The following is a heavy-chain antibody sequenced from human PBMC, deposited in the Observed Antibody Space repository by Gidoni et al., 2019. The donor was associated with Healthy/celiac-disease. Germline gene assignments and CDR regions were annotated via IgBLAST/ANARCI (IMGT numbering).Heavy chain of an antibody. CDR3: ARRPGSSRVRWFDP. CDR2: IYYSGST. Sequence: QLQLQESGPGLVKPSETLSLPCTVSGGSISSSSYYWGWIRQPPGKGLEWIGSIYYSGSTYYNPSLKSRVTISVDTSKNQFSLKLSSVTAADTAVYYCARRPGSSRVRWFDPWGQGTLVTVSS. J-gene: IGHJ5*02. CDR1: GGSISSSSYY. V-gene: IGHV4-39*01. D-gene: IGHD6-6*01.